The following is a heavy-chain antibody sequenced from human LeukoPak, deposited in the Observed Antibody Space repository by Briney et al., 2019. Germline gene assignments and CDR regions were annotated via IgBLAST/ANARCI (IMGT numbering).Heavy chain of an antibody. J-gene: IGHJ4*02. CDR3: ARGGTRPDYYFDY. D-gene: IGHD2-2*01. CDR2: IYYSGNT. CDR1: GGSISNYY. Sequence: SETLSLTCIVSGGSISNYYWSWIRQPPGKGLEWIGYIYYSGNTNYNPSLKSRVTISVDTSKNQSSLKLSSVTAADTAVYYCARGGTRPDYYFDYWGQGTCSPSPQ. V-gene: IGHV4-59*01.